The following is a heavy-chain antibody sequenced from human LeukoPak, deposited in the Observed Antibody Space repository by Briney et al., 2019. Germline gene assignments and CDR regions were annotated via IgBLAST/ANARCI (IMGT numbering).Heavy chain of an antibody. J-gene: IGHJ6*03. D-gene: IGHD3-10*01. CDR3: ARGRKVRGVRYYYYYYMDV. CDR2: MNPNSGNT. Sequence: GASMKVSCKASGYTFTSYDINWVRQATGQGLEWMGWMNPNSGNTGYAQKFQGGVTMTRNTSISTAYMELSSLRSEDTAVYYCARGRKVRGVRYYYYYYMDVWGKGTTVTVSS. V-gene: IGHV1-8*01. CDR1: GYTFTSYD.